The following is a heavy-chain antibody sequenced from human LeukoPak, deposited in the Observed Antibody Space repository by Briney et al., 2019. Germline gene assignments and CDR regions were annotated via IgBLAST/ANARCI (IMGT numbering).Heavy chain of an antibody. CDR1: GFTFSSYA. D-gene: IGHD3-3*01. CDR3: AKDLPQYYDFWSGYYGGFDY. CDR2: ISGNGNNI. Sequence: GRSLRLSCAASGFTFSSYAMHWVRQGPGKGLEWVSLISGNGNNIYYADSVKGRFTISRDNSKNSLYLQMNSLRTEDTALYYCAKDLPQYYDFWSGYYGGFDYWGQGTLVTVSS. J-gene: IGHJ4*02. V-gene: IGHV3-43*02.